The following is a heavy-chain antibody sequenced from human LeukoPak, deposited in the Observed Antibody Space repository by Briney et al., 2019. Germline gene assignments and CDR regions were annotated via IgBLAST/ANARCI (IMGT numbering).Heavy chain of an antibody. D-gene: IGHD3-10*01. CDR1: GGSISSSSYY. V-gene: IGHV4-39*01. Sequence: SETLSLTCTVSGGSISSSSYYWGWIRQPPGKGLEWIGSIYYSGSTYYNPSLKSRVTISVDTSKNQFSLKLSSVTAADTAVYYCARHGGYGSGSYYTKLCYYYYYMDVWGKGTTVTISS. CDR3: ARHGGYGSGSYYTKLCYYYYYMDV. CDR2: IYYSGST. J-gene: IGHJ6*03.